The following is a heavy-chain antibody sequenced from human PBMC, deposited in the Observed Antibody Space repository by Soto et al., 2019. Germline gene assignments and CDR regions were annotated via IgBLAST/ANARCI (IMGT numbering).Heavy chain of an antibody. D-gene: IGHD3-10*01. V-gene: IGHV1-18*01. CDR2: ISAYNGNT. J-gene: IGHJ6*01. Sequence: QVQLVQSGAEVKKPGASVKVSCKASGYTFTSYGISWVRQAPGQGLDWMGWISAYNGNTNYAQKLQGRVTMTTDTSKSIAYMELRSLRSDEKAVYYCARFGAIWFVELNSRSWYGMDVWGQGPTVTGSS. CDR3: ARFGAIWFVELNSRSWYGMDV. CDR1: GYTFTSYG.